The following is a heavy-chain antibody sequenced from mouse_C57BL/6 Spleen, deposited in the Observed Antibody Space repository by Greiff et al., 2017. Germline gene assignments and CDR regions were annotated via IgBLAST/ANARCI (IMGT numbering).Heavy chain of an antibody. Sequence: QVHVKQPGAELVRPGTSVKLSCKASGYTFTSYWMHWVKQRPGQGLAWIGVIDPSDSYTNYNQKFKGKATLTVDTSSSTAYMQLSSLTSEDSAVYYCARDDSWFAYWGQGTLVTVSA. CDR3: ARDDSWFAY. CDR2: IDPSDSYT. J-gene: IGHJ3*01. CDR1: GYTFTSYW. V-gene: IGHV1-59*01.